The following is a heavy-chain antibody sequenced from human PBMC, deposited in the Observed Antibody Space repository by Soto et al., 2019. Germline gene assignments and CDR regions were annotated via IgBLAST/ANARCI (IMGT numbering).Heavy chain of an antibody. J-gene: IGHJ6*02. Sequence: QVQLVESGGGVVQPGRSLRLSCAASGFTFSSYGMHWVRQAPGKGLEWVAVISYDGSNKYYADSVKGRFTISRDNSKNTLYLQMNSLRAEDTAVYYCAKESETARDYYDSSGYSSMDVWGQGTTVTVSS. V-gene: IGHV3-30*18. CDR2: ISYDGSNK. CDR1: GFTFSSYG. D-gene: IGHD3-22*01. CDR3: AKESETARDYYDSSGYSSMDV.